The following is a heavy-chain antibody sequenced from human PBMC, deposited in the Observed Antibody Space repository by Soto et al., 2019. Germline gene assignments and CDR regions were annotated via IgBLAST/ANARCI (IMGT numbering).Heavy chain of an antibody. CDR3: ARDRGSYGSGSYYIDY. D-gene: IGHD3-10*01. CDR1: GGSISSSNW. V-gene: IGHV4-4*02. CDR2: IYHSGST. J-gene: IGHJ4*02. Sequence: QVQLQESGPGLVKPSGTLSLTCAVSGGSISSSNWWSWVRQPPGKGLEWIGEIYHSGSTNYNPSLKSRVTISVVKSKNQFSLKLSSVTAADTAVYYCARDRGSYGSGSYYIDYWGQGTLVTVSS.